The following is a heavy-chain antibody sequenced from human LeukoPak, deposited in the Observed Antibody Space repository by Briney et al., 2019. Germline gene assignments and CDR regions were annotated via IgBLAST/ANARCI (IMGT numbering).Heavy chain of an antibody. CDR1: GFTFSGSA. J-gene: IGHJ4*02. Sequence: GGSLRLSCAASGFTFSGSAIHWVRQASGKGLEWVGRVRTKGNGYATQYAAPVKGRFTISRDDSKNTAYLQMNSLKTEDTAVYFCSSYDNSGYYYRNYWGQGTLVTLSS. D-gene: IGHD3-22*01. V-gene: IGHV3-73*01. CDR3: SSYDNSGYYYRNY. CDR2: VRTKGNGYAT.